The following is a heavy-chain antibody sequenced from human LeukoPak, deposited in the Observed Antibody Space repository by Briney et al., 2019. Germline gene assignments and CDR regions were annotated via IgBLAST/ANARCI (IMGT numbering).Heavy chain of an antibody. CDR1: GYTFTSYY. V-gene: IGHV1-46*01. CDR2: INPSGGST. J-gene: IGHJ4*02. D-gene: IGHD2-15*01. CDR3: ARVGGYYFAPDY. Sequence: ASVKVSCKASGYTFTSYYMHWVRQAPGQGLEWMGIINPSGGSTSYAQKVQGRVTMTTDTSTSTAYMDLRSLRSDDTAVYYCARVGGYYFAPDYWGQGTLVTVSS.